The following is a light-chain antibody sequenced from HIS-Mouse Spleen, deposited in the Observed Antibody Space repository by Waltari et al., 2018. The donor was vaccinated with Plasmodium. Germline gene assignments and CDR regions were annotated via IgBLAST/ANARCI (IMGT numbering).Light chain of an antibody. CDR3: QQYNNWSFT. CDR2: AAS. V-gene: IGKV1-39*02. CDR1: QSISSY. J-gene: IGKJ3*01. Sequence: DIQMTQSPSFLSASVGDRVTITCRASQSISSYLNWYQQKPGKAPKLLIYAASSLQSGVPSRFSGSGSGTDFTLTISSLQPEDFAVYYCQQYNNWSFTFGPGTKVDIK.